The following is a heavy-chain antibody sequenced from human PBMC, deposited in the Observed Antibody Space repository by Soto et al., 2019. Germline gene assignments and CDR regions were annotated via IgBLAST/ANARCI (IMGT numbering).Heavy chain of an antibody. V-gene: IGHV2-5*01. D-gene: IGHD3-16*01. CDR3: AHTWGLPFDY. Sequence: QITLKESGPTLVEPTQTLTLTCTYSGFSLRTTGVGVGWIRQPPGKALEWLGIIYWNDDKRYSPSLKNRFTLTRDISKSQVVQTMTNMDPVDTATYYCAHTWGLPFDYWGQGTLVIVSS. CDR2: IYWNDDK. J-gene: IGHJ4*02. CDR1: GFSLRTTGVG.